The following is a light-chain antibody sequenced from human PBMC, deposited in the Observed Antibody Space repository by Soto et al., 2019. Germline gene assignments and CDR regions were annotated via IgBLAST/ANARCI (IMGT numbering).Light chain of an antibody. CDR1: QSVSSTY. J-gene: IGKJ1*01. V-gene: IGKV3-15*01. CDR2: GAS. CDR3: QQYHNWWT. Sequence: EIVLTQSPGPLSLSPGERATLWCRASQSVSSTYLAWYQQKPGQAPRLLIYGASTRVTGIPARFSGSGSGTEFTLTISSLQSEDFAVYYCQQYHNWWTFGQGTKVDI.